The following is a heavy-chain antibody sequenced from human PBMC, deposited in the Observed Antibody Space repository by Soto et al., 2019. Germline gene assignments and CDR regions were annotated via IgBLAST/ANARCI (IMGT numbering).Heavy chain of an antibody. J-gene: IGHJ1*01. V-gene: IGHV1-69*13. CDR1: GGTFSSYA. D-gene: IGHD3-16*01. CDR2: IIPIFGTA. CDR3: ARGPLYDYVWGRSLPEYFQH. Sequence: SVKVCCKASGGTFSSYAISWVRQAPGQGLEWMGGIIPIFGTANYAQKFQGRVTITADESTSTAYMELSSLRSEDTAVYYCARGPLYDYVWGRSLPEYFQHWGQGTLVTVSS.